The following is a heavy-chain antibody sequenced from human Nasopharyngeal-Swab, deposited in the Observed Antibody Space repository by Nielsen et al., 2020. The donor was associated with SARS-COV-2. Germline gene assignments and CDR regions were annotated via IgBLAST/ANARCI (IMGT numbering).Heavy chain of an antibody. CDR3: ARARHMGNWFDP. CDR2: INHSGST. CDR1: GGSFSGYY. D-gene: IGHD2-21*01. V-gene: IGHV4-34*01. J-gene: IGHJ5*02. Sequence: SETLSLTCAVYGGSFSGYYWSWIRQPPGKGLEWIGEINHSGSTNYNPSLKSRVTISVDTSKNQFSLKLSSVTAADTAVYYCARARHMGNWFDPWGQGTLVTVSS.